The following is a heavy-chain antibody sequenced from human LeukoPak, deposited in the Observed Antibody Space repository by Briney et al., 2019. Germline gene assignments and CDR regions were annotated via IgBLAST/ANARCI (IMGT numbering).Heavy chain of an antibody. D-gene: IGHD3-10*01. CDR2: VCNSGST. J-gene: IGHJ4*02. V-gene: IGHV4-59*01. CDR1: GGSISIYY. CDR3: VRDRELNY. Sequence: PSETLSLTCTVSGGSISIYYWSWIRQPPGKGLEWIGYVCNSGSTDYNPSLKSRVTISADTSKNQFSLRLSSVTAADTAVYYCVRDRELNYWGQGTLVTVSS.